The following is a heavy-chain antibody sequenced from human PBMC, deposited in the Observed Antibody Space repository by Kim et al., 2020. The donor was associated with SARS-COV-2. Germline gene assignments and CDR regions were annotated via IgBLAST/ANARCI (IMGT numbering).Heavy chain of an antibody. CDR2: SKS. Sequence: SKSDYADSVKGRFTISRDDSKNMIFLHMDSLRTDDTAVYYCTRMDFGDDNWGQGTRVSVSS. CDR3: TRMDFGDDN. J-gene: IGHJ4*02. D-gene: IGHD4-17*01. V-gene: IGHV3-33*01.